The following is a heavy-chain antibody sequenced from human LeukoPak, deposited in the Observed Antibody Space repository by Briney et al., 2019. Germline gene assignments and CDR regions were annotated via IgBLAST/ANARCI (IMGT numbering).Heavy chain of an antibody. V-gene: IGHV4-59*08. CDR2: IYYSGST. D-gene: IGHD2-15*01. CDR3: ARHFVGDLISVYFDY. J-gene: IGHJ4*02. Sequence: SETLSLTCTVSGGSVSRYYWSWIRQPPGKGLEWIGYIYYSGSTNYNPSLKSRVTISVDTSKNQFSLKLSSVTAADTAVYYCARHFVGDLISVYFDYWGQGTLVTVSS. CDR1: GGSVSRYY.